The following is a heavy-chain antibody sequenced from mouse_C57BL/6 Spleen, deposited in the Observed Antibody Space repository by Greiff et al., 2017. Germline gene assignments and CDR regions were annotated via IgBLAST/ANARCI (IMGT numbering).Heavy chain of an antibody. D-gene: IGHD1-1*01. J-gene: IGHJ2*01. CDR2: ISSGGSYT. Sequence: EVNLVESGGDLVKPGGSLKLSCAASGFTFSGYGMSWVRQTPDKRLEWVATISSGGSYTYYPDSVKGRFTISRDNAKNTLYLQMSSLKSEDTAMYYCARQTITTVVATNFDYWGQGTTLTVSS. V-gene: IGHV5-6*01. CDR3: ARQTITTVVATNFDY. CDR1: GFTFSGYG.